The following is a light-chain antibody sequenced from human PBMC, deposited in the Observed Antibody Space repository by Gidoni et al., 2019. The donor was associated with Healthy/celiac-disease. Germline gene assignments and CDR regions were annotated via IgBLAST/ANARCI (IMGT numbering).Light chain of an antibody. J-gene: IGKJ1*01. Sequence: DIQMTQSPSTLSASVGDRVTITCRASQSISSWLAWYQQKPGKAPKLLIYKASSLESGVPSRFSGSGSETEFTLTISSLQHDDFATYYCQQYNSYSPWTFGQGTKVEIK. CDR3: QQYNSYSPWT. V-gene: IGKV1-5*03. CDR1: QSISSW. CDR2: KAS.